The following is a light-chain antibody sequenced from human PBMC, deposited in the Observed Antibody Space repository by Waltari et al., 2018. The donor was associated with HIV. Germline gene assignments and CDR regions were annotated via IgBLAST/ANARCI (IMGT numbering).Light chain of an antibody. CDR2: EVT. J-gene: IGLJ3*02. CDR3: SSYTTDSTLV. V-gene: IGLV2-14*01. CDR1: SSDVGGYKS. Sequence: QSALTQPASASGSPGQSITISCTGTSSDVGGYKSVSWYQHLPGKAPKLMIYEVTNRPSGVSDRFSGSKSGNTASLTISGLQAEDEADYYCSSYTTDSTLVFGAGTKLTVL.